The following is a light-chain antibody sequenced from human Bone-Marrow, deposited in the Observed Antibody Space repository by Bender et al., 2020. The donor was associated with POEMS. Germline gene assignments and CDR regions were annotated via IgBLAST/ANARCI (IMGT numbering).Light chain of an antibody. J-gene: IGLJ3*02. CDR2: INN. V-gene: IGLV1-44*01. CDR3: ATWDDNLNGPV. Sequence: QSVLTQPPLASGTPGQRVTISCSGGSSNIGSNTMNWYQQLPGTAPKLLIYINNQRPSGVPDRFSGSESGTSASLAISGLQPEDEAVYYCATWDDNLNGPVFGGGTTLTVL. CDR1: SSNIGSNT.